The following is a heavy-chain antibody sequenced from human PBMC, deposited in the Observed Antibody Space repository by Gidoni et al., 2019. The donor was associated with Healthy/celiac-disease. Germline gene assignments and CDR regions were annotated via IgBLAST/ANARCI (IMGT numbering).Heavy chain of an antibody. CDR1: GFTFSSYG. J-gene: IGHJ4*02. CDR2: IWYDGSNN. D-gene: IGHD2-21*02. Sequence: QVQLVESGGGVVQPGRSLRLSCAASGFTFSSYGMHWVRQAPGKGLEWVAVIWYDGSNNSYADSVKGRFTISRDNSKNTLYLQMNSLRAEDTAVYYCARDFAPYCGGDCYPRQWGQGTLVTVSS. V-gene: IGHV3-33*01. CDR3: ARDFAPYCGGDCYPRQ.